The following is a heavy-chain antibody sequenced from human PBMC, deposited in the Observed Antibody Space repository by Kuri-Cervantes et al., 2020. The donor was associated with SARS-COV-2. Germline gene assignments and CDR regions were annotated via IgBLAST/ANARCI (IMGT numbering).Heavy chain of an antibody. D-gene: IGHD3-22*01. J-gene: IGHJ4*02. CDR3: ARDRDYYDSGGY. V-gene: IGHV1-2*04. CDR1: GYTFSGYY. CDR2: INPNSGGT. Sequence: SVKVSCKASGYTFSGYYIYWVRQAPGQGLEWMGWINPNSGGTNYAQKFQGWVTMARDTSISTAYMELSRLRSDDTAVYYCARDRDYYDSGGYWGQGTLVTVSS.